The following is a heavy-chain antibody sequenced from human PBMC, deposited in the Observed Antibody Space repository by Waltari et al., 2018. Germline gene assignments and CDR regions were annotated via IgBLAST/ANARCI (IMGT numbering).Heavy chain of an antibody. CDR1: GFTFSSYA. Sequence: EVQLLESGGGLVEPGGSMRLSCEASGFTFSSYAMSWVRQAPGKGLEWVSASSGSGCSTYYADSVKGRFTISRDNSKNTLHLQMNSLRVEDTAVYYCAKGETSGRWYDFLDFYYYAMDVWGQGTTVTVSS. J-gene: IGHJ6*02. D-gene: IGHD6-13*01. V-gene: IGHV3-23*01. CDR3: AKGETSGRWYDFLDFYYYAMDV. CDR2: SSGSGCST.